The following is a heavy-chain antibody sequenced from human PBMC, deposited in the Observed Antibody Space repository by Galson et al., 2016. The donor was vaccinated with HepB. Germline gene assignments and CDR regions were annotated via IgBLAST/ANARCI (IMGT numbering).Heavy chain of an antibody. Sequence: ETLSLTCAVSGGSISSDHWWSWVRQPPGKGLEWIGEIYHSGSTHYNPSLRSRVTISLDEYKNHFSLKLNSVTAADTAVYYCARVKDFWSGYLGENNNWGQGTLVTVSS. CDR1: GGSISSDHW. CDR2: IYHSGST. V-gene: IGHV4-4*02. CDR3: ARVKDFWSGYLGENNN. D-gene: IGHD3-3*01. J-gene: IGHJ4*02.